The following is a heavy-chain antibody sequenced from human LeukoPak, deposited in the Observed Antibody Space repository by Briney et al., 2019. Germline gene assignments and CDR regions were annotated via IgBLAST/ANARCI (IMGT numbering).Heavy chain of an antibody. CDR1: GYTFTSYY. CDR3: AREEMVVIASLTNYFDY. D-gene: IGHD2-21*01. CDR2: INPSGGST. V-gene: IGHV1-46*01. J-gene: IGHJ4*02. Sequence: ASVKVSCKASGYTFTSYYMHWVRQAPGQGLEWMGIINPSGGSTSYAQKFQGRVTMTRDTSTSTVYTELSSLRSEDTAVYYCAREEMVVIASLTNYFDYWGQGTLVTVSS.